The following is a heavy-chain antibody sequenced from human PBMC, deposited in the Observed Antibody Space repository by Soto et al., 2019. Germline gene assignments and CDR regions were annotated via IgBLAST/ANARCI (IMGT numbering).Heavy chain of an antibody. D-gene: IGHD3-10*01. V-gene: IGHV4-30-4*01. J-gene: IGHJ6*02. Sequence: QVQLQESGPGLVKPSQTLSLTCTVSGGSISGGDYHWTWIRQTPGKGLEWIGAIYYNASTYYNPSLVRRISMSIDTSKNQFSLKLTSLTATDTAVYYCARDVRTPSGGMDVWGQGTTVTVSS. CDR3: ARDVRTPSGGMDV. CDR1: GGSISGGDYH. CDR2: IYYNAST.